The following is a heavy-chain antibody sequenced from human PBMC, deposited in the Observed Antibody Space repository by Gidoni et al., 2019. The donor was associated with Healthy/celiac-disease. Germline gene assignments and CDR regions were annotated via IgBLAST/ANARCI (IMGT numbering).Heavy chain of an antibody. J-gene: IGHJ4*02. CDR3: AKDRAYGDYVEAGVDY. D-gene: IGHD4-17*01. V-gene: IGHV3-30*18. Sequence: QVQLVESGGGVVQPGRCLRLSCEASGFTCRNYGMHWVRRAPGKGLEWVSVISYDGSDKYYADSVKCLFTISRDNSKNTLYLQMNSLRAEDTAVYYCAKDRAYGDYVEAGVDYWGQGTLVTVSS. CDR1: GFTCRNYG. CDR2: ISYDGSDK.